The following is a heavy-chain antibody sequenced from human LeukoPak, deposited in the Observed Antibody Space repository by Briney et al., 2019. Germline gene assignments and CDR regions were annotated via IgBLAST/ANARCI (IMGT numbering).Heavy chain of an antibody. V-gene: IGHV4-61*02. D-gene: IGHD4-23*01. CDR1: GGSLSSGNYY. CDR3: ARVLRWAAHFDY. J-gene: IGHJ4*02. CDR2: IFTSGST. Sequence: SETLSLTCTVSGGSLSSGNYYWNWIRQPAGKGLEWIGRIFTSGSTNYNPSLKSRVTISVDTTRNQFSLKLRYVTAADTAVYYCARVLRWAAHFDYWGQGTLVTVSS.